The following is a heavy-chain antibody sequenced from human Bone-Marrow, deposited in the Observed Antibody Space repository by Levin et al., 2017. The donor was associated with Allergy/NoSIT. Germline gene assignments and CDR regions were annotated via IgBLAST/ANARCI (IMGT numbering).Heavy chain of an antibody. CDR1: GGSISSYY. J-gene: IGHJ6*02. CDR3: ARERGGYCSSTSCYAVSYYYGMDV. V-gene: IGHV4-59*01. D-gene: IGHD2-2*01. CDR2: ICYSGST. Sequence: SQTLSLTCTVSGGSISSYYWSWIRQPPGKGLEWIGYICYSGSTNYNPSLKSRVTISVDTSKNQFSLKLSSVTAADTAVYYCARERGGYCSSTSCYAVSYYYGMDVWGQGTTVTVSS.